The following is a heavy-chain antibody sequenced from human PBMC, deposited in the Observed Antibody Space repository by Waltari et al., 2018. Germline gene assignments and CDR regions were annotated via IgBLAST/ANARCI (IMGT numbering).Heavy chain of an antibody. V-gene: IGHV4-59*01. CDR2: IYYSGST. CDR3: ARGGYGGAFDI. J-gene: IGHJ3*02. Sequence: QVQLQESGPGLVKPSETLSLTCTVSGGSISSYYWSWIRQPPGKGLEWIGYIYYSGSTNNNPSLKSRVTISVDTSKNQFSLKLSSVTAADTAVYYCARGGYGGAFDIWGQGTMVTVSS. CDR1: GGSISSYY. D-gene: IGHD5-12*01.